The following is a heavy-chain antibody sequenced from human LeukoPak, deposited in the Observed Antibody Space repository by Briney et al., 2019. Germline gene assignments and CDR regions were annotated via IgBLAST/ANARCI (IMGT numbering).Heavy chain of an antibody. CDR2: INHSGST. CDR1: GGSFSGFY. D-gene: IGHD6-13*01. J-gene: IGHJ5*02. Sequence: SETLSLTCAVYGGSFSGFYWSWIRQPPGKGLEWIGEINHSGSTNYNPSLKSRVTISVDTSKNQFSLKLSSVTAADTAVYYCARVGSSWLFDPWGQGTLVTVSS. CDR3: ARVGSSWLFDP. V-gene: IGHV4-34*01.